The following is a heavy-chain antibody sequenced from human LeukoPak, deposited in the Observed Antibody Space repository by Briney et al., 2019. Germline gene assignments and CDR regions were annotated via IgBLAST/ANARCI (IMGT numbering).Heavy chain of an antibody. CDR2: IYYSGST. J-gene: IGHJ4*02. CDR3: ASPVVVGGCQLRRGDY. D-gene: IGHD2-21*01. CDR1: GGSISSYY. Sequence: SETLSLTCTVSGGSISSYYWSWIRQPPGKGLEWIGYIYYSGSTYYNPSLKSRVTISVDTSKNQFSLKLSSVTAADTAVYYCASPVVVGGCQLRRGDYWGQGTLVTVSS. V-gene: IGHV4-59*08.